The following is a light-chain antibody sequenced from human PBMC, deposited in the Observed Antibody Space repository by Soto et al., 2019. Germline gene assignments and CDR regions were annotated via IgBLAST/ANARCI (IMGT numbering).Light chain of an antibody. CDR1: SSDVGSYNL. V-gene: IGLV2-23*01. CDR3: CSYAGNSNYV. CDR2: EGS. J-gene: IGLJ1*01. Sequence: QSALTQPASVSGSPGQSITISCTGTSSDVGSYNLVSWYQQHPGKAPKLMIFEGSKRPSGVSNRFSGSKSGNTASLTISGLQAEDEADYYCCSYAGNSNYVFGTGTKAPS.